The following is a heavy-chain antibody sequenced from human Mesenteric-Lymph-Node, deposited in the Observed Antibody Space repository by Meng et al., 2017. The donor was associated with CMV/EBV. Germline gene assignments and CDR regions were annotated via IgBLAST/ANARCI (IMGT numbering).Heavy chain of an antibody. J-gene: IGHJ6*02. D-gene: IGHD3-16*01. V-gene: IGHV1-46*01. CDR3: ARDLWGPRLSSPQYYYYGMDV. CDR2: INPSGGST. CDR1: GYTFTSYY. Sequence: ASVKVSCKASGYTFTSYYMHWVRQAPGQGLEWMGIINPSGGSTSYAQKFQGRVTMTRDTSTSTVYMELSSLRSEDTAVYYCARDLWGPRLSSPQYYYYGMDVWGQGTTVTV.